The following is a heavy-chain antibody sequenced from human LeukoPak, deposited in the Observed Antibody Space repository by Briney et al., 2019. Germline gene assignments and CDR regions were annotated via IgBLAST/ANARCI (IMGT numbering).Heavy chain of an antibody. V-gene: IGHV3-23*01. D-gene: IGHD6-19*01. J-gene: IGHJ4*02. CDR3: ARQHTGWYVDY. CDR1: GFSFSNYA. CDR2: VSASGAST. Sequence: GGSLRLSCAASGFSFSNYAMSWVRQAPGKGLEWVSGVSASGASTYSEDSVKGRFIISRDNSKNTVLLQMNSLRAEDTAVYHCARQHTGWYVDYWGQGILVTVSS.